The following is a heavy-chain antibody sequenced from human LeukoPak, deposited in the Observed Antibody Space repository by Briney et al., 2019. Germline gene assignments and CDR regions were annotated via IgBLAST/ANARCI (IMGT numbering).Heavy chain of an antibody. CDR1: GYTFTSYG. CDR2: ISGYNGNT. D-gene: IGHD6-19*01. V-gene: IGHV1-18*01. CDR3: AKAFRSGWSWFDP. J-gene: IGHJ5*02. Sequence: ASVKVSCKASGYTFTSYGISWVRQAPGQGLEWMGWISGYNGNTNYAQKLQGRVTMTTDTSTSTAYMELRSLRAEDTALYYCAKAFRSGWSWFDPWGQGTMVTVSS.